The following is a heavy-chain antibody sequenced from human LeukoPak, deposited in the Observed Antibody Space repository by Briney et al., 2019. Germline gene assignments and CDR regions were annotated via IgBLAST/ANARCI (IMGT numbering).Heavy chain of an antibody. V-gene: IGHV3-21*04. CDR1: GFTFRIYG. D-gene: IGHD6-13*01. J-gene: IGHJ4*02. CDR2: ISGSTTDT. CDR3: ARDLMGIAYRGAFYY. Sequence: GGSLRLSCVASGFTFRIYGMSWVRQAPGKGLEWVSAISGSTTDTYYADSVKGRFTISRDNAKNSLYLQMNSLRAEDTAVYYCARDLMGIAYRGAFYYWGQGTLVTVSS.